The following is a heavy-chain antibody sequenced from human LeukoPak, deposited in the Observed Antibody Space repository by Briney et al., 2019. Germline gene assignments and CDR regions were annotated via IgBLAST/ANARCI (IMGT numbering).Heavy chain of an antibody. CDR2: IYYSGST. Sequence: SETLSLTCTVSGGSISSSSYFWGWIRQPPGKGLEWIGTIYYSGSTYYNPSLKSRVTISVDTSKNQFSLKLGSVTAADTAVYYCARESGSYLAYWGQGTLVTVSS. D-gene: IGHD1-26*01. CDR3: ARESGSYLAY. V-gene: IGHV4-39*07. J-gene: IGHJ4*02. CDR1: GGSISSSSYF.